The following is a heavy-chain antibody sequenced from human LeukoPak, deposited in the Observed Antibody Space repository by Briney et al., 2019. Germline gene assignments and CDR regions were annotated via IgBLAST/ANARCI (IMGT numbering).Heavy chain of an antibody. Sequence: GGSLRLSCTSSGFSFSTYGMHWVRQAPGKGLEWVAVIWYDGSNKYYADSVKGRFTISRDNSKNTLYLQMNSLRAEDTAVYYCARSPYYYGSGSYSYYFDYWGQGTLVTVSS. CDR3: ARSPYYYGSGSYSYYFDY. V-gene: IGHV3-33*01. J-gene: IGHJ4*02. CDR1: GFSFSTYG. D-gene: IGHD3-10*01. CDR2: IWYDGSNK.